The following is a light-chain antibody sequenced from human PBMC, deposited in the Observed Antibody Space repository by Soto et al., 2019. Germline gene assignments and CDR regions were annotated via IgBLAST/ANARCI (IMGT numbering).Light chain of an antibody. CDR1: QTVSSHF. CDR2: DTS. CDR3: QQYLISPT. V-gene: IGKV3-20*01. J-gene: IGKJ1*01. Sequence: THSPGTLSLSPEERATLSCRASQTVSSHFAAWYQHKPGQAPRLLIYDTSSRASDIPDRFSGSGSGTDFTLTISRLVPVDVAVYLCQQYLISPTSGQRTK.